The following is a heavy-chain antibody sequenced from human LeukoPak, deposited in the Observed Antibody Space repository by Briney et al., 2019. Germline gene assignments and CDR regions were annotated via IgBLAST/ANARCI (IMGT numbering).Heavy chain of an antibody. D-gene: IGHD2-21*01. CDR3: ARDRAYWQLTPHMDV. J-gene: IGHJ6*03. V-gene: IGHV4-59*01. CDR1: GGSISSYY. CDR2: IYYSGST. Sequence: PSETLSLTCTVSGGSISSYYWSWIRQPPGKGLEWIGYIYYSGSTNYNPPLKSRVTISVDTSKNQFSLKLSSVTAADTAVYYCARDRAYWQLTPHMDVWGKGTTVTVSS.